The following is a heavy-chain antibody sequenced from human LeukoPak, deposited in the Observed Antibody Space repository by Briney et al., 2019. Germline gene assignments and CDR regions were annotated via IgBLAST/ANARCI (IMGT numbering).Heavy chain of an antibody. CDR3: ARDSSGWYYFDY. V-gene: IGHV3-33*01. D-gene: IGHD6-19*01. Sequence: GGSLRLSCAASGFTFSSYGMHWVRQAPGKGLEWVAVIWYDGSNKYYADSVKGRFTISRDNSKNTLYLQMNSLRAEDTAVYYCARDSSGWYYFDYWGQGTLVTVSS. CDR2: IWYDGSNK. CDR1: GFTFSSYG. J-gene: IGHJ4*02.